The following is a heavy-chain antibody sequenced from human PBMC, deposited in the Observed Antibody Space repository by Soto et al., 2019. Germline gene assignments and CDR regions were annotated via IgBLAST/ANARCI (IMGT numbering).Heavy chain of an antibody. D-gene: IGHD6-13*01. V-gene: IGHV3-23*01. J-gene: IGHJ4*02. CDR3: AKQAAAAAPDY. CDR2: ISGSGGGT. CDR1: GVTFSSYA. Sequence: EVQLLESGGGFVQPGGSLSLSCAASGVTFSSYAMSWVRQAPGTGLEWVSVISGSGGGTYYADSVTGRFTVSRDNSKNTLYWLMNSLRAEYTAVYYCAKQAAAAAPDYSGQVTLVTVYS.